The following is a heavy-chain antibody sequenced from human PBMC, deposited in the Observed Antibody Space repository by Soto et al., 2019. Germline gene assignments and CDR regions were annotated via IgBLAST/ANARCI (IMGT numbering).Heavy chain of an antibody. J-gene: IGHJ5*02. Sequence: ASVKVSCKASGYSFTDYHIHWVRQAPGQGLEWLGRINPKSGGTSTAQKFQGWVTMTTDTSISTASMELSSLRSEDTAFYYCAAFDPGPMGFDPWGQGTLVTVSS. CDR1: GYSFTDYH. D-gene: IGHD3-3*02. V-gene: IGHV1-2*04. CDR3: AAFDPGPMGFDP. CDR2: INPKSGGT.